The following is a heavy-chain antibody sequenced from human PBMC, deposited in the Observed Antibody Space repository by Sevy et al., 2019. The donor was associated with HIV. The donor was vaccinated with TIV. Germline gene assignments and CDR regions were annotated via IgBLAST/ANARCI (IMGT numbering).Heavy chain of an antibody. V-gene: IGHV1-2*02. CDR3: ARDLIVVVFLNYYGMDV. CDR1: GYTFTGYY. Sequence: ASVKVSCKASGYTFTGYYMHWMRQAPGQGLEWMGWINPNSGGTNYAQKFQGRVTMTRDTSISTAYMELSRLRSDDTAVYYCARDLIVVVFLNYYGMDVWGQGTTVTVSS. J-gene: IGHJ6*02. CDR2: INPNSGGT. D-gene: IGHD2-2*01.